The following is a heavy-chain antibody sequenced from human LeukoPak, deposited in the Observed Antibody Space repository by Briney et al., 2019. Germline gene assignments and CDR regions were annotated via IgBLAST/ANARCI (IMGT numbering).Heavy chain of an antibody. CDR2: INYNGNT. V-gene: IGHV1-18*01. Sequence: GASVKVSCEASGYSFSTSAISWMRQAPGQGLEWMGWINYNGNTDYAQKFQGRVTMTTDTFTSTAYMELRSLRSDDTAVYYCAKDRTSLSDSLVFDQWGQGTLVTVSS. D-gene: IGHD2/OR15-2a*01. CDR3: AKDRTSLSDSLVFDQ. J-gene: IGHJ4*02. CDR1: GYSFSTSA.